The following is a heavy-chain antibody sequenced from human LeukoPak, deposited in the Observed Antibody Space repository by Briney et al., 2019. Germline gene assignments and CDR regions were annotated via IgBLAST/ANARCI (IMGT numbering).Heavy chain of an antibody. CDR3: ARGGEGY. V-gene: IGHV3-48*02. CDR2: ISSSSTI. D-gene: IGHD5-12*01. J-gene: IGHJ4*02. Sequence: LGGSLRLSCAASGFTFSSYSMNWVRQAPGKGLEWVSYISSSSTIYYADSVKGRFTISRDNAKNSLYLQMNSLRDEDTAVYYCARGGEGYWGQGTLVTVSS. CDR1: GFTFSSYS.